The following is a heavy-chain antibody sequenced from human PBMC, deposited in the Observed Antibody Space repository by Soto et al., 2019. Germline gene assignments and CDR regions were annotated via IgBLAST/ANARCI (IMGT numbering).Heavy chain of an antibody. J-gene: IGHJ6*02. D-gene: IGHD6-13*01. Sequence: ASVKVSCKSSGYTFTSYGISWVRQAPGQGLEWMGWISAYNGNTNYAQKLQGRVTMTTDTSTSTAYMELRSLRSDDTAVYYCARDKAAADRDGNYYYYYGMDVWGQ. CDR2: ISAYNGNT. CDR1: GYTFTSYG. V-gene: IGHV1-18*01. CDR3: ARDKAAADRDGNYYYYYGMDV.